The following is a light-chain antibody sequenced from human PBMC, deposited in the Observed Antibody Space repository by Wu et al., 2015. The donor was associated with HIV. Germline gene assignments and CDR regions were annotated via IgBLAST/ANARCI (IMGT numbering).Light chain of an antibody. CDR3: QQRYNWLT. V-gene: IGKV3-11*01. J-gene: IGKJ4*01. CDR1: RSVSTY. CDR2: DAS. Sequence: EIVLTQSPATLSLSPGESATLSCRASRSVSTYLAWYQQKPGQAPRLLISDASNRATGIPARFSGSGSGTDFTLTISSLEPEDFAVYYCQQRYNWLTFGGGTKVEIK.